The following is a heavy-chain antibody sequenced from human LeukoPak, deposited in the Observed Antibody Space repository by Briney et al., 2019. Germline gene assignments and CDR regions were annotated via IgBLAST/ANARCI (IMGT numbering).Heavy chain of an antibody. CDR3: ARDVWTYYDSWSGYSDF. CDR1: GFIFSNYW. CDR2: IKQDGNNK. V-gene: IGHV3-7*05. D-gene: IGHD3-3*01. J-gene: IGHJ4*02. Sequence: GGCLRVSCATSGFIFSNYWMSWVRQAPGKGLEWVANIKQDGNNKYYVDSVKGRFTISRDNAKNSLYLQMNSLRAEDTAIYFCARDVWTYYDSWSGYSDFWGQGTLVAVSS.